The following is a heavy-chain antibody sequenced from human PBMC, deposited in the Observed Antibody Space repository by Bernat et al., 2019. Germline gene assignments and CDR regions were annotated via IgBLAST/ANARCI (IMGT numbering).Heavy chain of an antibody. CDR2: VSYDGNNK. CDR3: ATEGERMTTSSAFDI. V-gene: IGHV3-30*01. CDR1: GFTFSSYV. J-gene: IGHJ3*02. Sequence: QVQLVESGGGVVQPGRSLRLSCAASGFTFSSYVMHWVRQAPDKGLEWVAVVSYDGNNKYYADSVRGRFSISRDKSKNTLYLQMNSLRAEDTAVYYCATEGERMTTSSAFDIWGQGTVVTVSS. D-gene: IGHD4-11*01.